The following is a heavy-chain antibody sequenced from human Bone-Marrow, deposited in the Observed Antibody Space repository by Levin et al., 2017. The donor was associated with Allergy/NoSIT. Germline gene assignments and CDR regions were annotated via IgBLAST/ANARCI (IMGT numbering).Heavy chain of an antibody. J-gene: IGHJ6*02. CDR2: INHSGST. D-gene: IGHD2-15*01. Sequence: PSETLSLTCAVYGGSFSGYYWSWIRQPPGKGLEWIGEINHSGSTNYNPSLKSRVTISVDTSKNQFSLKLSSVTAADTAVYYCARGVVVVAATPFHYYYYGMDVWGQGTTVTVSS. CDR3: ARGVVVVAATPFHYYYYGMDV. V-gene: IGHV4-34*01. CDR1: GGSFSGYY.